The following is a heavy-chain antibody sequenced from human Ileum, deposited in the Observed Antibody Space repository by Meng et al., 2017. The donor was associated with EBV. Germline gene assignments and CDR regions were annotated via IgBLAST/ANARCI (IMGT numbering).Heavy chain of an antibody. CDR1: GGSISSYY. CDR2: IYYSGST. V-gene: IGHV4-59*08. Sequence: QVQRQGSGPGLVKPSETLSIPCTVSGGSISSYYWSWIRQPPGKGLEWIGYIYYSGSTNYNPSLKSRVTISVDTSKNQFSLNLSSVTAADTAVYYCAGGGWSLDYWGQGTLVTVSS. CDR3: AGGGWSLDY. J-gene: IGHJ4*02. D-gene: IGHD2-15*01.